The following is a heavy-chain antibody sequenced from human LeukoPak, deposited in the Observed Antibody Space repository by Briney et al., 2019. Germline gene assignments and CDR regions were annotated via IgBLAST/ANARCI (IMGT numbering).Heavy chain of an antibody. J-gene: IGHJ6*03. Sequence: SETLSLTCTVSGGPISSGGYYWSWIRQHPGKGLEWIGYIYYSGSTYYNPSLKSRVTISVDTSKNQFSLKLSSVTAADTAVYYCARSRKGYCSSTSCYSYYYYYYYMDVWGKGTTVTVSS. D-gene: IGHD2-2*02. CDR3: ARSRKGYCSSTSCYSYYYYYYYMDV. CDR2: IYYSGST. CDR1: GGPISSGGYY. V-gene: IGHV4-31*03.